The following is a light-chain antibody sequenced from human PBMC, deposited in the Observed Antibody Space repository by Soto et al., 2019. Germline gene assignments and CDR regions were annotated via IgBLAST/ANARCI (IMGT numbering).Light chain of an antibody. J-gene: IGKJ1*01. CDR1: QSVSSY. CDR3: QQRSNWPRWT. V-gene: IGKV3-11*01. CDR2: DAS. Sequence: EIVLTQSPATLSLSPEERATLSCRASQSVSSYLAWYQQKPGQAPRHLIYDASNRATGIPARFSGSGSGTDFTLNISSLEPEDFAVYYWQQRSNWPRWTFGQGTKVEIK.